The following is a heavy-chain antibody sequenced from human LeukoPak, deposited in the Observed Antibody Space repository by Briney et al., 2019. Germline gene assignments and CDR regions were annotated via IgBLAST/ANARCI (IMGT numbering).Heavy chain of an antibody. D-gene: IGHD2-2*01. CDR1: GFSFTSYW. V-gene: IGHV5-51*01. Sequence: GESLKIFFRSSGFSFTSYWIDWVRQMSGKGLEWMGINYPGDYDTRYSPFFQGPVTISADKSISTAYLQWSSLKASDTAMYYCARGCSSTSCYPGFDYWGQGTLVTVSS. CDR2: NYPGDYDT. J-gene: IGHJ4*02. CDR3: ARGCSSTSCYPGFDY.